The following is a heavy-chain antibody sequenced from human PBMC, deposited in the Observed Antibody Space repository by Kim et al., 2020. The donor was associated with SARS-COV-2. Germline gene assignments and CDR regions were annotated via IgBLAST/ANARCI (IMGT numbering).Heavy chain of an antibody. Sequence: SVKVSCKASGGTFSSYAISWVRQAPGQGLEWMGRIISILGIANYAQKFQGRVTITADKSTSTAYMALSSLRSEDTPVYYCASEGCSSSSCYYRWYYYYG. CDR3: ASEGCSSSSCYYRWYYYYG. J-gene: IGHJ6*01. CDR1: GGTFSSYA. D-gene: IGHD2-2*01. CDR2: IISILGIA. V-gene: IGHV1-69*04.